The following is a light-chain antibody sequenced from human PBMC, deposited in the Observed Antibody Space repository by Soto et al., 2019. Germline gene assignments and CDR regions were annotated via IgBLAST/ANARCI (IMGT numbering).Light chain of an antibody. Sequence: EIVMTQSPATLSVSPGEGATLSCRASQSVRSKLAWYQQKPGQAPRLLIYGASTRATGIPARFSGSGSGTDFTLTISRLEPEDFAVYYCQQRTNWPPWTFGQGTKVDI. V-gene: IGKV3-15*01. J-gene: IGKJ1*01. CDR1: QSVRSK. CDR3: QQRTNWPPWT. CDR2: GAS.